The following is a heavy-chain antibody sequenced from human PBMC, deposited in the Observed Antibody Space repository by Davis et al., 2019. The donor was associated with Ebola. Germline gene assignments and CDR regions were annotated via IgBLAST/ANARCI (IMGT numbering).Heavy chain of an antibody. Sequence: MPSETLSLTCSVSGGSISSYYWSWIRQPPGKGLEWIGYIYYSGSTNYNPSLKSRVTISVDTSKNQFSLKLSSVTAADTAVYYCARDRQYYYDSSGYYGYYGMDVWGKGTTVTVSS. V-gene: IGHV4-59*12. CDR1: GGSISSYY. D-gene: IGHD3-22*01. J-gene: IGHJ6*04. CDR3: ARDRQYYYDSSGYYGYYGMDV. CDR2: IYYSGST.